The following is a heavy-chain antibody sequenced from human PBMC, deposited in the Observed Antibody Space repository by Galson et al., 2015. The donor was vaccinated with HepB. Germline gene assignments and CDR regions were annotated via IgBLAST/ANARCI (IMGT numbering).Heavy chain of an antibody. J-gene: IGHJ4*02. CDR3: ARVFRIQLWLRVAPEAPYYFDY. CDR2: ISSSSSTI. V-gene: IGHV3-48*01. CDR1: GFTFSSYS. Sequence: SLRLSCAASGFTFSSYSMNWVRQAPGKGLEWVSYISSSSSTIYYADSVKGRFTISRDNAKNSLYLQMNSLRAEDTAVYYCARVFRIQLWLRVAPEAPYYFDYWGQGTLVTVSS. D-gene: IGHD5-18*01.